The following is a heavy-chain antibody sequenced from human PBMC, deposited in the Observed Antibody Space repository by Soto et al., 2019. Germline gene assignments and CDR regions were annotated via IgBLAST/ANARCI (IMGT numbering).Heavy chain of an antibody. CDR3: AKSHLRITRVRGVDY. V-gene: IGHV3-9*01. J-gene: IGHJ4*02. Sequence: EVQLVESGGGLVQPGRSLRLSCAASGFTFDDYAMHWVRQAPGKGLEWVSGISWNSGSIGYADSVKGRFTISRDNAKNSLYLHMNSLRAEDTALYYCAKSHLRITRVRGVDYWGQGTLVTVSS. CDR2: ISWNSGSI. D-gene: IGHD3-10*01. CDR1: GFTFDDYA.